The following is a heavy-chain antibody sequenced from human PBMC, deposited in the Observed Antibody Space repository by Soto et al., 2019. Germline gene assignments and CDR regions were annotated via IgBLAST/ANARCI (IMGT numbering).Heavy chain of an antibody. CDR2: IYYSGST. Sequence: PSETLSLTCTVSGGSISSSSYYWGWIRQPPGKGLEWIGSIYYSGSTYYNPSLKSRVTISVDTSKNQFSLKLSSVTAADTAVYYCARSRYYDSSGPNFDYWGQGTLVTVSS. J-gene: IGHJ4*02. D-gene: IGHD3-22*01. CDR1: GGSISSSSYY. CDR3: ARSRYYDSSGPNFDY. V-gene: IGHV4-39*01.